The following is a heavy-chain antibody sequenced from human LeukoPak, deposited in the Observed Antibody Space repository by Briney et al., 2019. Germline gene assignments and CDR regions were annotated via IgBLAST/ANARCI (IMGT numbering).Heavy chain of an antibody. CDR1: GFTFSSSW. CDR3: ARRGTSSSWAHFDF. CDR2: IKQDGSEI. D-gene: IGHD6-13*01. Sequence: PGGSLRLSCAASGFTFSSSWMTWVRQAPGKRLEWVANIKQDGSEIYYVDSVKGRFTISRDNAKNSLYLQMNSLGAEDTALYYCARRGTSSSWAHFDFWGQGTLVTVSS. J-gene: IGHJ4*02. V-gene: IGHV3-7*05.